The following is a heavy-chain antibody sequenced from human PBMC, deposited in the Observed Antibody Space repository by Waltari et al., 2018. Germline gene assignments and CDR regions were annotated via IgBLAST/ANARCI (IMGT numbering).Heavy chain of an antibody. CDR3: ARDRDVLLWFGGDAFDI. J-gene: IGHJ3*02. V-gene: IGHV3-33*01. Sequence: QVQLVESGGGVVQPGRSLRLSCAASGFTFSSYGMHWVRQAPGKGLDWVAVIWYDGSNKYYADAGKGRFTISRDKSKNTLYLQMNSLRAEDTAVYYCARDRDVLLWFGGDAFDIWGQGTMVTVSS. CDR2: IWYDGSNK. CDR1: GFTFSSYG. D-gene: IGHD3-10*01.